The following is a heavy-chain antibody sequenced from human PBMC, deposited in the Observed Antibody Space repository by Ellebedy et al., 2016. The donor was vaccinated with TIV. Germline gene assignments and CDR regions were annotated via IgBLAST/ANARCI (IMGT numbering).Heavy chain of an antibody. CDR1: RGSISNSNYY. Sequence: MPSETLSLTCTVSRGSISNSNYYWGWIRQPPDRGLEWIGNVYYSGSTHYNPSLKSRVTISVDTSNNRFSVSLSSVTAADTAVYYCARTHMGPWTSSWLGDGAFDIWGQGTMLTVSS. V-gene: IGHV4-39*07. CDR2: VYYSGST. D-gene: IGHD6-13*01. CDR3: ARTHMGPWTSSWLGDGAFDI. J-gene: IGHJ3*02.